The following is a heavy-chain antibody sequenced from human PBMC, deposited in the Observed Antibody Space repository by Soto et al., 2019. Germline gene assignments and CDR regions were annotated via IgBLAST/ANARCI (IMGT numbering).Heavy chain of an antibody. Sequence: ASVKVSCKASGYTFTANYIHWVRQAPGQGLEWMGWINSNSGGTKYAQNFQGRVTLTRDTSISTVYMDLSRLISDDTAVYYCARGTGTSWFDPWGQGTLVTVSS. J-gene: IGHJ5*02. CDR2: INSNSGGT. D-gene: IGHD1-7*01. CDR1: GYTFTANY. CDR3: ARGTGTSWFDP. V-gene: IGHV1-2*02.